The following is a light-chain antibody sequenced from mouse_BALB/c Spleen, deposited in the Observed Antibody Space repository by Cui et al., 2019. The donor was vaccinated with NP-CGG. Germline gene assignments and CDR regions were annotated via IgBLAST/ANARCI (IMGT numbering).Light chain of an antibody. CDR2: GTN. Sequence: QGVLTQEYALTTSPGETVTLTCRSNTGTVTTSNYANWVQEKPDHLFTGLIGGTNNRAPGVPARFSGSLIGDKAALTITGAQTEDETIYFCVLWYSNHWVFGGGTKLTVL. CDR3: VLWYSNHWV. CDR1: TGTVTTSNY. J-gene: IGLJ1*01. V-gene: IGLV1*01.